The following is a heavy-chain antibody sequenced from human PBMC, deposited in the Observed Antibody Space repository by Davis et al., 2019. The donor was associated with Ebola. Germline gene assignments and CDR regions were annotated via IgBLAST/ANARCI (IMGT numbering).Heavy chain of an antibody. J-gene: IGHJ6*02. CDR1: GFTFSSYS. CDR2: ISSSSSYI. Sequence: GESLKISCAASGFTFSSYSMNWVRQAPGKGLEWVSSISSSSSYIYYADSVKGRFTISRDNAKNSLYLQMNSLRAEDTAVYYCARQYYDFWSGYFYYYYGMDVWGQGTTVTVSS. D-gene: IGHD3-3*01. V-gene: IGHV3-21*01. CDR3: ARQYYDFWSGYFYYYYGMDV.